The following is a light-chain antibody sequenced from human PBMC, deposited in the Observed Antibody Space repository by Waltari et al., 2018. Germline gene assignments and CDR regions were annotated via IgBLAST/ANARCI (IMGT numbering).Light chain of an antibody. CDR2: DVN. V-gene: IGLV2-14*03. CDR1: TIDIGSYNY. Sequence: QSALTQPASVSGSPGQSITISCSGSTIDIGSYNYVSWYQQHPGKAPKLIIFDVNRRPPGVSNRFSGSKSGLTAALTISGLQAEDEAEYYCSSYTGSSALVVFGGGTKLSVL. CDR3: SSYTGSSALVV. J-gene: IGLJ2*01.